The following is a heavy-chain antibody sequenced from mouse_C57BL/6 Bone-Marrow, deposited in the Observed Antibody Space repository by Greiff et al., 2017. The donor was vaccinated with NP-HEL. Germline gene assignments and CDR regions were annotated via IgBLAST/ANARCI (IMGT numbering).Heavy chain of an antibody. V-gene: IGHV1-5*01. CDR2: IYPGNSDT. D-gene: IGHD1-1*01. Sequence: VQLQQSGTVLARPGASVKMSCKTSGYTFTSYWMHWVKQRPGQGLEWIGAIYPGNSDTSYNQKFKGKAKLTAVTSASTAYMELSSLTNEDSAVYYCTRSITTVVDSFAYWGTGTLVTVSA. J-gene: IGHJ3*01. CDR1: GYTFTSYW. CDR3: TRSITTVVDSFAY.